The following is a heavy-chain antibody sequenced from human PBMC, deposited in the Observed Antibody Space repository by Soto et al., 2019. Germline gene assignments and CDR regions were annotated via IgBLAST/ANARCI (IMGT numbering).Heavy chain of an antibody. CDR3: ATPIETYYDFWSGYRT. CDR1: GYSFTSYW. CDR2: IYPGDSDT. Sequence: GESLKISCKGSGYSFTSYWIGWVRQMPGKGLEWMGIIYPGDSDTRYSPSFQGQVTISADKSISTAYLQWSSLKASDTAMYYCATPIETYYDFWSGYRTWGQGTLVTVSS. J-gene: IGHJ5*02. D-gene: IGHD3-3*01. V-gene: IGHV5-51*01.